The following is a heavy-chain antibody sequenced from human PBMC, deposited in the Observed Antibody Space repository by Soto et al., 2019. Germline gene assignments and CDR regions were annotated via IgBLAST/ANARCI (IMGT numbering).Heavy chain of an antibody. Sequence: GASVKVSWKASGYTFTSYAMHWVRQAPGQRLEWMGWINAGNGNTKYSQKFQGRVTITRDTSASTAYMELSSLRSEDTAVYYCASSGYYKYYYYGMDVWGQGTTVTVSS. CDR2: INAGNGNT. J-gene: IGHJ6*02. CDR3: ASSGYYKYYYYGMDV. CDR1: GYTFTSYA. D-gene: IGHD3-22*01. V-gene: IGHV1-3*01.